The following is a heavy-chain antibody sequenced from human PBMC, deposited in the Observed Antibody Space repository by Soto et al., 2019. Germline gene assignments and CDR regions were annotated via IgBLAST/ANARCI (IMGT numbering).Heavy chain of an antibody. Sequence: ASVKVSCKASGYTFTSYGISWVRQAPGQGLEWMGWISAYNGNTNYAQKLQGRVTMTTDTSTSTAYMELRSLRSDDTAVYYCAVCSGGSCYSGWFDPWGQGTLVTVSS. J-gene: IGHJ5*02. CDR2: ISAYNGNT. CDR3: AVCSGGSCYSGWFDP. CDR1: GYTFTSYG. V-gene: IGHV1-18*01. D-gene: IGHD2-15*01.